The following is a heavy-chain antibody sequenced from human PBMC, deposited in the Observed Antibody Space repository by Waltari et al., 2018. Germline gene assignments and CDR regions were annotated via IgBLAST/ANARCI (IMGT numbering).Heavy chain of an antibody. CDR2: INSDGSST. V-gene: IGHV3-74*01. CDR3: ARNPYYYASGNNWFDP. Sequence: EVQLVESGGGLVQPGGSLRLACAASGFNFRTYWLNWVRQGLGKGLVWVSRINSDGSSTTYADSVKGRFTISRDNAKNTLYLQMNSLRAEDTAVYYCARNPYYYASGNNWFDPWGQGTLVTVSS. J-gene: IGHJ5*02. CDR1: GFNFRTYW. D-gene: IGHD3-10*01.